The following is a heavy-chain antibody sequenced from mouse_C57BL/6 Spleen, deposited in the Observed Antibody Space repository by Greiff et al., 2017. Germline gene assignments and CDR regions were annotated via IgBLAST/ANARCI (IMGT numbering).Heavy chain of an antibody. D-gene: IGHD2-1*01. V-gene: IGHV1-55*01. Sequence: QVQLQQPGAELVKPGASVKMSCKASGYTFTSYWITWVKQRPGQGLEWIGDIYPGSGSTNYNEKFKSKATLTVDTSSSTAYVQLSSLTSADAAVYYCAREGNYVAWFSDWGQATMVTVAA. CDR1: GYTFTSYW. CDR3: AREGNYVAWFSD. J-gene: IGHJ3*01. CDR2: IYPGSGST.